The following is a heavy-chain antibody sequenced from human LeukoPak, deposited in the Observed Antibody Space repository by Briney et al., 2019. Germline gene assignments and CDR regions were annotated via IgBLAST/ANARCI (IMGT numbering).Heavy chain of an antibody. CDR3: AKVWSSGWSPLDH. J-gene: IGHJ4*02. CDR2: ISGSAGNT. D-gene: IGHD6-19*01. V-gene: IGHV3-23*01. CDR1: GFTFSTFA. Sequence: GGSLRLSCAASGFTFSTFAMNWVRQAPGKGLEWVSAISGSAGNTYYADSVKGRFTISRDNSKNTLYLQMNSLRAEDTAVYYCAKVWSSGWSPLDHWGQGTLVTVSS.